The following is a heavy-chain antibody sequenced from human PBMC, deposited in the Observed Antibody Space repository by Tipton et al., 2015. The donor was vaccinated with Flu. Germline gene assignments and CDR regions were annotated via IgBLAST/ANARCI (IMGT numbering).Heavy chain of an antibody. CDR3: ARGFYYGPPAVAFDT. J-gene: IGHJ3*02. Sequence: TLSLTCTVSGGSISSSSYYWGWIRQPPGKGLEWIGSIYYSGSTYYNPSLKSRVTISVDTSKNQFSLKLSSVTAADTAVYYCARGFYYGPPAVAFDTWGQGTMVTVSS. V-gene: IGHV4-39*07. CDR2: IYYSGST. D-gene: IGHD3-10*01. CDR1: GGSISSSSYY.